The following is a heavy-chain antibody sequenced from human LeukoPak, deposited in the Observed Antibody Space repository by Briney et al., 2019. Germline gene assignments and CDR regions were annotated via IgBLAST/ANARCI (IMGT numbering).Heavy chain of an antibody. D-gene: IGHD3-22*01. CDR2: VSSGSSTI. CDR1: GSTFSDYY. V-gene: IGHV3-11*04. J-gene: IGHJ4*02. Sequence: GGSLRLSCAASGSTFSDYYMSWIRQAPGKALEWVSYVSSGSSTIYYADSVKGRFTVSRDNGKRSLYLHMNSLRAEDTAMYYCARLTYYYDSSGYSDLDYFDYWGQGTLVTVSS. CDR3: ARLTYYYDSSGYSDLDYFDY.